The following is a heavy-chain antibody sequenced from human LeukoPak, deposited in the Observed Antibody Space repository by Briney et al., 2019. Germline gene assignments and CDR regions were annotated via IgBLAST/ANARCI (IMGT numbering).Heavy chain of an antibody. CDR1: GFTFSSFT. CDR2: ISYDGSNK. Sequence: GGSLRLSCAASGFTFSSFTMHWVRQAPGKGLEWVAVISYDGSNKYYADSVKGRFTISRDNSKNTLYLQMNSLRAEDTAVYYCARDRQLGTFGYWGQGTLVTVSS. D-gene: IGHD6-6*01. J-gene: IGHJ4*02. CDR3: ARDRQLGTFGY. V-gene: IGHV3-30*04.